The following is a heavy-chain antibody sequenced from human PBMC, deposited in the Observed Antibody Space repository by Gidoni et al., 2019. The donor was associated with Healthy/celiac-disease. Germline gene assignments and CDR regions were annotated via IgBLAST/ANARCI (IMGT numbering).Heavy chain of an antibody. CDR3: ARVLANRGTYYYDSSGYAFDI. Sequence: EVQLVESGGGLVQPGGSLRLSCAASGFTVSSNYMSWVRQAPGKGLEWVSVIYSGGSTYYADSVKGRFTISRDNSKNTLYLQMNSLRAEDTAVYYCARVLANRGTYYYDSSGYAFDIWGQGTMVTVSS. D-gene: IGHD3-22*01. CDR1: GFTVSSNY. V-gene: IGHV3-66*02. CDR2: IYSGGST. J-gene: IGHJ3*02.